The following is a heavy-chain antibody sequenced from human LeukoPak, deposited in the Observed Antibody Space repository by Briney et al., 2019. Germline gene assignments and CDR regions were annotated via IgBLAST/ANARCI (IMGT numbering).Heavy chain of an antibody. CDR2: IYSGGST. V-gene: IGHV3-66*01. Sequence: GGSLRLSCAASGFTVSSNYMSWVRQAPGKGLEWVSVIYSGGSTYYADSVKGRFTISRDNSKNTLYLQMSSLRAEDTAVYYCARTARSYDFWSGRINWFDPWGQGTLVTVSS. CDR3: ARTARSYDFWSGRINWFDP. D-gene: IGHD3-3*01. CDR1: GFTVSSNY. J-gene: IGHJ5*02.